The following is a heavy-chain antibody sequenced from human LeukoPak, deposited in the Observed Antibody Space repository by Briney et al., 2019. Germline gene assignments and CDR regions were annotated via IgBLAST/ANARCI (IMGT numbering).Heavy chain of an antibody. D-gene: IGHD3-22*01. CDR3: ARGTYYYDSSGYWERDY. CDR2: INTNTGNP. Sequence: ASVKVSCKASGYTFTSYAMNWVRQAPGQGLEWMGWINTNTGNPTYAQGFTGRFVFSLDTSVSTAYLQISSLKAEDTAMYYCARGTYYYDSSGYWERDYWGQGTLVTVSS. V-gene: IGHV7-4-1*02. CDR1: GYTFTSYA. J-gene: IGHJ4*02.